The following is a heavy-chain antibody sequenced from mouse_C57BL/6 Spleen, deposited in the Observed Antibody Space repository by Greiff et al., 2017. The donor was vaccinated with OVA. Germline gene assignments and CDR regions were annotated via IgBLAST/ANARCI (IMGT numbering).Heavy chain of an antibody. CDR2: IWWDDDK. V-gene: IGHV8-8*01. CDR1: GFSLSTFGMG. Sequence: QVTLKESGPGILQPFQTLSLTCSFSGFSLSTFGMGVGWIRQPSGKGLEWLAHIWWDDDKYYNPALKSRLTISKDTSKNQVFLKIANVDTADTATYYCARIARITTVVASYYYAMDYWGQGTSVTVSS. CDR3: ARIARITTVVASYYYAMDY. J-gene: IGHJ4*01. D-gene: IGHD1-1*01.